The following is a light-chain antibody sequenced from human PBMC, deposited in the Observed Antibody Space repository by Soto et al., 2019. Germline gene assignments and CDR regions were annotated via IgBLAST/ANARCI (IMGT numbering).Light chain of an antibody. CDR2: GAS. V-gene: IGKV3-20*01. CDR3: QQYDSSPYT. J-gene: IGKJ2*01. CDR1: QSVSSSF. Sequence: EIVLTQSPGTLSLSPGEGATLSCRASQSVSSSFLAWQQQKPGQAPRLLIYGASSRATGIPDRFSGSGSGTDFTLTISRLEPEDFAVYYCQQYDSSPYTFGQGTKLEIK.